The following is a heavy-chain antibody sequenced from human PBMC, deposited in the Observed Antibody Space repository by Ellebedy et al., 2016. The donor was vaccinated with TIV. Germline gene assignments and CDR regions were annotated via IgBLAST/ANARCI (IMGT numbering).Heavy chain of an antibody. CDR2: IAIDGTT. J-gene: IGHJ3*02. Sequence: GGSLRLSCAASELTASGNYMSWVRQAPGKGLEWVSVIAIDGTTYYADSVKGRFTISTDHSKSTLYLQMNSLRAEDTAVYYCAKETFNDVDLEVWGIFDIWGQGTMVTVSS. CDR1: ELTASGNY. V-gene: IGHV3-66*01. D-gene: IGHD1-1*01. CDR3: AKETFNDVDLEVWGIFDI.